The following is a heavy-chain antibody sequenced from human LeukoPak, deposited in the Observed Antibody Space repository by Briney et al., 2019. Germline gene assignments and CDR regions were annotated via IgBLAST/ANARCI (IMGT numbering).Heavy chain of an antibody. Sequence: PSETLSLTXTVSGGSTSSYYWSWIRQPPGKGLEWIGYIYYSGSTNYNPSLKSRVTISVDTSKNQFSLKLSSVTAADTAVYYCARRKGTFDYWGQGTLVTVSS. CDR3: ARRKGTFDY. V-gene: IGHV4-59*01. CDR2: IYYSGST. J-gene: IGHJ4*02. CDR1: GGSTSSYY.